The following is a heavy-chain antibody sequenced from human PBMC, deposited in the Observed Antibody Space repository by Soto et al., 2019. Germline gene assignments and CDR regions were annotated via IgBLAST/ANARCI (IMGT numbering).Heavy chain of an antibody. V-gene: IGHV1-69*06. CDR2: IIRIFGTA. J-gene: IGHJ4*02. CDR1: GGNFSSYA. Sequence: QVRLVQSGSEVKKPVPSVQVSCKASGGNFSSYAISWVRQAPGQGLEWMGGIIRIFGTAHYALKSQGRVTLPAEKYTSTAYIELRSLSSEDAAVYYCAYFDHWRQGTLVTVAS. CDR3: AYFDH.